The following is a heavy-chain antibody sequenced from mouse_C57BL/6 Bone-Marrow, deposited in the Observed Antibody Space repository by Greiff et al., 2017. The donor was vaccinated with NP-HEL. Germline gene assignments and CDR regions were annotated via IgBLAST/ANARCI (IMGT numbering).Heavy chain of an antibody. J-gene: IGHJ2*01. Sequence: EVKLVESGTVLARPGASVKMSCKTSGYTFTSYWMHWVKQRPGQGLEWIGAIYPGNSDTSYNQKFKGKAKLTAVTSASTAYMELSSLTNEDSAVYYCTRGLYYGYPYYFDYWGQGTTLTVSS. CDR2: IYPGNSDT. D-gene: IGHD2-2*01. V-gene: IGHV1-5*01. CDR3: TRGLYYGYPYYFDY. CDR1: GYTFTSYW.